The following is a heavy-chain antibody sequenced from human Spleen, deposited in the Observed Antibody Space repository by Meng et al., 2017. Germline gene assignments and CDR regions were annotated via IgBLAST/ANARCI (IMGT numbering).Heavy chain of an antibody. J-gene: IGHJ4*02. CDR3: ARGATVTYYFDY. CDR1: GFTFSNYE. CDR2: ISSAGSTI. V-gene: IGHV3-48*03. D-gene: IGHD4-17*01. Sequence: GESLKISCAASGFTFSNYEMNWVRQAPGKGLEWISYISSAGSTIYYADSVKGRFTISRDNAKNSLYLQMSSLRAEDTAVYYCARGATVTYYFDYWGQGTLVTVSS.